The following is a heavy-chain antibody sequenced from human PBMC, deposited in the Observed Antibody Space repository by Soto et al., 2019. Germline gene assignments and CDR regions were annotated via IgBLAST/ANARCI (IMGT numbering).Heavy chain of an antibody. V-gene: IGHV1-69*01. Sequence: QVQLVQSGAEVKKPGSSVKVSCKASGGTLSGYGISWVRQAPGQGPEWMGGIISIFGTTKYAQKFQGRVTITSDESTSTAYLDLSRLRSEDTAVYFCASSLLGMAAANQWYFDLWGRGTLVTVSS. D-gene: IGHD2-15*01. CDR2: IISIFGTT. J-gene: IGHJ2*01. CDR3: ASSLLGMAAANQWYFDL. CDR1: GGTLSGYG.